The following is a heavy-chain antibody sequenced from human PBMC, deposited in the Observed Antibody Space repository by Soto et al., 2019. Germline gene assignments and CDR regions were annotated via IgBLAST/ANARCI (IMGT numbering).Heavy chain of an antibody. Sequence: QVQLQQWGAGLLKPSETLSLTCAVYGGSFSGYYWSWIRQPPGKGLEWIGEINHSGSTNYNPSLKSRVTISVDTSKNQFSLKLSSVTAADTAVYYCARWSVVVPAAVDYYYYGMDVWGQGTTVTVSS. CDR3: ARWSVVVPAAVDYYYYGMDV. V-gene: IGHV4-34*01. J-gene: IGHJ6*02. CDR1: GGSFSGYY. D-gene: IGHD2-2*01. CDR2: INHSGST.